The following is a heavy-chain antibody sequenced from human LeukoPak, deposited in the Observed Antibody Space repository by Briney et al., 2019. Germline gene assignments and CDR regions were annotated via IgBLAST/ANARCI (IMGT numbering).Heavy chain of an antibody. V-gene: IGHV5-51*01. CDR2: IYPGDSGT. D-gene: IGHD3-10*01. CDR1: GYSFSNYW. J-gene: IGHJ5*02. Sequence: GESLKISCKGSGYSFSNYWIGWVRQMPGKGLECMGIIYPGDSGTIYSPSFQGQVTISADKSSSTAYLQWSSLKTSDTAIYYCARAERSGTYPLVWFDPWGQGTQVTVSS. CDR3: ARAERSGTYPLVWFDP.